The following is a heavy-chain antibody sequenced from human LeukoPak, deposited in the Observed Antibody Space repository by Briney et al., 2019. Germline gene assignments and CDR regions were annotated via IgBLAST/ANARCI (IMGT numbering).Heavy chain of an antibody. CDR3: AVLRGGGTAMVPRAFDI. D-gene: IGHD5-18*01. CDR2: IYTSGST. CDR1: GGSISSYY. V-gene: IGHV4-4*07. J-gene: IGHJ3*02. Sequence: PSETLSLTCTVSGGSISSYYWSWIRQPAGKGLEWIGRIYTSGSTNYNPSLKSRVTISVDKSKNQFSLKLSSVTAADTAVYYCAVLRGGGTAMVPRAFDIWGQGTMVTVSS.